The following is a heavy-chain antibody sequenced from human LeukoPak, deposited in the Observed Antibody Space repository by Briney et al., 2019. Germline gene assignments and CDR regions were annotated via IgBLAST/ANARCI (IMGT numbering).Heavy chain of an antibody. Sequence: GGSLRLSCAASGFTFSSYAMSWVRQAPGKGLEWVSAISGSGDSTYYGDSVKGRFTISRDNSKNTLYLQMNSLRAEDTAVYYCARTPPNWGADYWGQGTLVTVSS. CDR2: ISGSGDST. J-gene: IGHJ4*02. CDR3: ARTPPNWGADY. V-gene: IGHV3-23*01. CDR1: GFTFSSYA. D-gene: IGHD7-27*01.